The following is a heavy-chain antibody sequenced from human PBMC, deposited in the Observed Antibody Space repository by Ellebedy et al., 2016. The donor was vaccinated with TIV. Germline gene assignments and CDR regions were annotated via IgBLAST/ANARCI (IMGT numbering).Heavy chain of an antibody. CDR3: ARDRWMASIGHPYDHALDVWAV. CDR1: GYTFTAYY. D-gene: IGHD3/OR15-3a*01. V-gene: IGHV1-2*02. J-gene: IGHJ6*02. Sequence: AASVKVSCKASGYTFTAYYIHWARQVPGQGLEWMGWMNPNTGGTFYARKFQGRVIMTRDTSISTAYMELSSLRPDDTAVFYCARDRWMASIGHPYDHALDVWAVWGQGTTVTVSS. CDR2: MNPNTGGT.